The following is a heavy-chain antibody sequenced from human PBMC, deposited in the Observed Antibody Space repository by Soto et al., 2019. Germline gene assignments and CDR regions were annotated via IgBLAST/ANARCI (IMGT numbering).Heavy chain of an antibody. Sequence: PSETLSLTCTVSGGSISSGDYYWSWIRQPPGKGLEWIGYIYYSGSTYYNPSLKSRVTISVDTSKNQFSLKLSSVTAADTAVYYCASLPSGSYLGFDYWGQGTLVTVS. J-gene: IGHJ4*02. CDR3: ASLPSGSYLGFDY. D-gene: IGHD1-26*01. CDR2: IYYSGST. V-gene: IGHV4-30-4*01. CDR1: GGSISSGDYY.